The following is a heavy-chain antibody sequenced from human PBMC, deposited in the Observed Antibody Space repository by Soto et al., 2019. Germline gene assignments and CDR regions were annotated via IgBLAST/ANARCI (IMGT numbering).Heavy chain of an antibody. D-gene: IGHD1-26*01. CDR3: AKTDFGGSYLFDY. CDR2: ISGSGGST. V-gene: IGHV3-23*01. J-gene: IGHJ4*02. CDR1: GLTFSSYA. Sequence: GGSLRLSCAASGLTFSSYAMSWVRQAPGKGLEWVSAISGSGGSTYYADSVKGRFTISRDNSKNTLYLQMNSLRAEDTAVYYCAKTDFGGSYLFDYWGQGTLVTVSS.